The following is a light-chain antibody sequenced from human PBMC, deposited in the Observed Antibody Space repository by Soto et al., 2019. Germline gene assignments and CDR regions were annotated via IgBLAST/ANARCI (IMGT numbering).Light chain of an antibody. CDR2: DAS. CDR3: QQYSSYSRT. Sequence: DIHMTQSPSTLSASVGDRVTITCRASQSISSWLAWYQQKPGKAPKLLIHDASTLESGVPSRFSGSGSGTEFTLTISSLQPDDFATYYCQQYSSYSRTFGQGTKVDI. CDR1: QSISSW. J-gene: IGKJ1*01. V-gene: IGKV1-5*01.